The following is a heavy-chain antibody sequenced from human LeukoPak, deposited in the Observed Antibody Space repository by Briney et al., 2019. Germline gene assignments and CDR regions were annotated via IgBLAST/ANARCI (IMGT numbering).Heavy chain of an antibody. D-gene: IGHD3-22*01. CDR1: GYSISSGYY. CDR2: IYHSGST. Sequence: SETLSLTCTVSGYSISSGYYWGWIGQPPGKGREWIGTIYHSGSTYYNPSLKSRVTISVDTSKNQFSLKLSSVTAADTAVYYCARGHYDSSGYYYYRAFDIWGQGTMVTVSS. V-gene: IGHV4-38-2*02. J-gene: IGHJ3*02. CDR3: ARGHYDSSGYYYYRAFDI.